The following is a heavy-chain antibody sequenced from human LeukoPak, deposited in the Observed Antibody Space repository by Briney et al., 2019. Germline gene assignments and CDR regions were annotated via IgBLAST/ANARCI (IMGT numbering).Heavy chain of an antibody. V-gene: IGHV3-30-3*01. CDR2: ISYDGSNK. CDR1: GFTSSSYA. D-gene: IGHD1-14*01. J-gene: IGHJ3*02. CDR3: ARDYNPLLEYAFDI. Sequence: GRSLRLSCAASGFTSSSYAMHWVRQAPGKGLEWVAVISYDGSNKYYADSVKGRFTISRDNSKNTLYLQMNSLRAEDTAVYYCARDYNPLLEYAFDIWGQGTMVTVSS.